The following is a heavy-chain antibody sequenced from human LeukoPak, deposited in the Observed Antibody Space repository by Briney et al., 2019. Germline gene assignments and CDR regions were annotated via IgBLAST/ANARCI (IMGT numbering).Heavy chain of an antibody. CDR1: GYSISSGYY. D-gene: IGHD6-19*01. V-gene: IGHV4-38-2*01. CDR3: ARSIAVAVYSDY. J-gene: IGHJ4*02. Sequence: SETLSLTCAVSGYSISSGYYWGWIRQPPGKGLEWIGSIYHSGSTYYNPSLKSRVTISVDTSKNQFSLKLSSVTAADTAVYYCARSIAVAVYSDYWGQGTLVTVSS. CDR2: IYHSGST.